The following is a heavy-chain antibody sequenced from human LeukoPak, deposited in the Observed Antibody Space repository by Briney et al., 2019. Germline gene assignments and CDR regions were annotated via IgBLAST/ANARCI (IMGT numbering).Heavy chain of an antibody. CDR3: ARGGTSGYSSTRHFWGGNYYFDY. J-gene: IGHJ4*02. CDR2: TYYRSKWYN. Sequence: SQTLSLTCAISGDSVSSNRAAWNWIRQSPSRGLEWLGRTYYRSKWYNDYAISVKSRITINPDTSKNHFSLQLNSVTPEDTAVYYCARGGTSGYSSTRHFWGGNYYFDYWGQGSLVTVSS. V-gene: IGHV6-1*01. D-gene: IGHD2-2*01. CDR1: GDSVSSNRAA.